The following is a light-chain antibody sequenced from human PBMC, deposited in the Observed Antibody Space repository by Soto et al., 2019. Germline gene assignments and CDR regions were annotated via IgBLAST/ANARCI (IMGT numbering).Light chain of an antibody. CDR2: GAS. J-gene: IGKJ2*01. CDR1: QSVRADY. Sequence: EIVLTQSPDTLSLSPGARATLSCRASQSVRADYLTWYQQRRGQPPRLLIYGASNRATGIPDRFSGSGSGTDFTLTISSLQPEDFATYYCQQSYSNPGTFGQGTKREIK. V-gene: IGKV3-20*01. CDR3: QQSYSNPGT.